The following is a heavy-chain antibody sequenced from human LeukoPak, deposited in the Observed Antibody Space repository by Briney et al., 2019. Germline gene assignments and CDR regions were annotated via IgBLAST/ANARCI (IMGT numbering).Heavy chain of an antibody. Sequence: PGRSLRLSCAASGFTFDDYAMHWVRQAPGKGLEWVSGISWNSGSIGYADSVKGRFTISRDNAKNSLYLQMNSLRAEDTALYYCAKGATTVTTSPFDYWGQGTLVTVSS. CDR2: ISWNSGSI. CDR3: AKGATTVTTSPFDY. V-gene: IGHV3-9*01. J-gene: IGHJ4*02. CDR1: GFTFDDYA. D-gene: IGHD4-17*01.